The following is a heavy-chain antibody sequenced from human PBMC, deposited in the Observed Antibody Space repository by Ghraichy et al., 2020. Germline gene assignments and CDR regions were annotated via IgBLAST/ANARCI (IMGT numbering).Heavy chain of an antibody. CDR2: IYYSGST. J-gene: IGHJ4*02. CDR3: ARLTYYYDNRAFDY. V-gene: IGHV4-39*01. D-gene: IGHD3-22*01. CDR1: GGSISSSSHY. Sequence: SETLSLTCTVSGGSISSSSHYWGWIRQPPGKGLEWIGTIYYSGSTYYNPSLKSRVTISVDTSKIQFSLELSSVTAADTAMYYCARLTYYYDNRAFDYWGQGTLVTVSS.